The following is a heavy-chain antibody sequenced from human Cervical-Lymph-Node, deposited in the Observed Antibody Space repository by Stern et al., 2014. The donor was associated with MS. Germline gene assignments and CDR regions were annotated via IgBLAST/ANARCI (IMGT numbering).Heavy chain of an antibody. CDR2: INHSGST. J-gene: IGHJ5*02. D-gene: IGHD6-13*01. Sequence: QVQLQQWGAGPLKPSETLFLTCGVSGGSFSENYWSWIRQSPGKGLEWNAEINHSGSTNYNPPLKRRFTILVDTARNDFSLNLRSVTAADTGVYYCAGAGDSSSQHNWFDPWGQGILVTVSS. V-gene: IGHV4-34*01. CDR1: GGSFSENY. CDR3: AGAGDSSSQHNWFDP.